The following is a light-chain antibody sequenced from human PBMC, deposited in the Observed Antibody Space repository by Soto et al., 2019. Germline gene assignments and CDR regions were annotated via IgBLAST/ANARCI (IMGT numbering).Light chain of an antibody. V-gene: IGLV2-14*01. Sequence: QSVLTQPASVSASPGQSVTISCAGTSSDVGGYNYVSWYQQRPGRAPKLMIYEVTYRPSGVSNRFSGSKSGNTASLTISGLQAEDEADYYCSSYTTSSTLVFGTGTKVT. CDR3: SSYTTSSTLV. CDR1: SSDVGGYNY. CDR2: EVT. J-gene: IGLJ1*01.